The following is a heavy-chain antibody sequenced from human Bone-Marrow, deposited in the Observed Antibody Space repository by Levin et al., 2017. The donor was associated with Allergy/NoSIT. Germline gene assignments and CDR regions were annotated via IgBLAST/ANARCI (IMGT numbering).Heavy chain of an antibody. D-gene: IGHD3-10*01. J-gene: IGHJ4*02. CDR2: IYWDDDK. Sequence: SGPTLVKPTQTLTLTCTFSGFSLTTSGVSVGWIRQAPGKALEWLALIYWDDDKRYMSSLESRLAITKDTSNNQVVLTMTSVDLVDTATYYCAHRSYYASGKPFDSWGQGILVTVSS. V-gene: IGHV2-5*02. CDR3: AHRSYYASGKPFDS. CDR1: GFSLTTSGVS.